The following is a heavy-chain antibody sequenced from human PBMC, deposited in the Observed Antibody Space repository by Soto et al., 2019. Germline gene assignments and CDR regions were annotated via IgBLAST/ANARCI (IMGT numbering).Heavy chain of an antibody. J-gene: IGHJ5*02. Sequence: EVQLVESGGGLAQPGGSLRLSCEAAGFTFSIYTMNWVRQAPGKGLEWVSYITAASDTIYYADSVKVRFTISRDNAKNSLYLQMNSLRDEDTAVDYCARHYTTSRVGAWFDPWGQGTLVTVSS. CDR3: ARHYTTSRVGAWFDP. CDR2: ITAASDTI. CDR1: GFTFSIYT. D-gene: IGHD3-3*01. V-gene: IGHV3-48*02.